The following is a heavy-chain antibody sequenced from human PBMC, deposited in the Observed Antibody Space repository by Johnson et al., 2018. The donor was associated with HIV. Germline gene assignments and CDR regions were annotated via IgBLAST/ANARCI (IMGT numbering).Heavy chain of an antibody. V-gene: IGHV3-20*04. CDR3: ARATPGIAAAGPTHPSAFDI. CDR2: INWNGAIT. J-gene: IGHJ3*02. CDR1: GFTFHDYA. D-gene: IGHD6-13*01. Sequence: VQLVESGGGVVRPGGSLRLSCAASGFTFHDYAMSWVRQAPGKGLEWVSGINWNGAITGYAGSVKGRFILSRDNAKNSLYLQMNTLRAEDSALYYCARATPGIAAAGPTHPSAFDIWGQGTMVTVSS.